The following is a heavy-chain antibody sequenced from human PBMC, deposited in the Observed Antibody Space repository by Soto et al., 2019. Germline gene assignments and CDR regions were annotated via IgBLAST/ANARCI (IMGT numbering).Heavy chain of an antibody. CDR3: ARAPNPYSSSSGWFDP. Sequence: ASVKVSCKASGYTFTGYYMHWLRQAPGQGLEWMGWINPNSGGTNYAQKFQGRVTMTRDTSISTAYMELSRPRSDDTAVYYCARAPNPYSSSSGWFDPWGQGTLVTVSS. CDR1: GYTFTGYY. J-gene: IGHJ5*02. CDR2: INPNSGGT. V-gene: IGHV1-2*02. D-gene: IGHD6-6*01.